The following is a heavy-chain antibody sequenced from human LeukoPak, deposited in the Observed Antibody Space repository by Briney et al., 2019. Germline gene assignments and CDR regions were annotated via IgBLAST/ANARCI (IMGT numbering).Heavy chain of an antibody. CDR1: GGSISSYY. J-gene: IGHJ6*02. CDR2: IYYSGST. D-gene: IGHD6-13*01. Sequence: SETLSLTCTVSGGSISSYYWSWIRQPPGKGLEWIGYIYYSGSTNYNPSLKSRVTISVDTSKNQFSLKLSSVTAADTAVYYCARGMAAGSIYCYYYGMDVWGQGTTVTVSS. CDR3: ARGMAAGSIYCYYYGMDV. V-gene: IGHV4-59*01.